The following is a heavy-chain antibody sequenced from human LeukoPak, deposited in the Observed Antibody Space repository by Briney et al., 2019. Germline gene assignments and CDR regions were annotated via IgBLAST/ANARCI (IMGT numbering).Heavy chain of an antibody. CDR1: GGSISRYY. CDR2: IDDSGNT. J-gene: IGHJ3*02. V-gene: IGHV4-59*01. Sequence: SETLSLTCTVSGGSISRYYWSWIRRPPGKGLEWIGYIDDSGNTNYNPSLKSQVTISVDKSKNQFSLKLSFVSAADTAMYYCARSDYHNSGSHTVFDAFDIWGQGTRVTVSS. D-gene: IGHD3-10*01. CDR3: ARSDYHNSGSHTVFDAFDI.